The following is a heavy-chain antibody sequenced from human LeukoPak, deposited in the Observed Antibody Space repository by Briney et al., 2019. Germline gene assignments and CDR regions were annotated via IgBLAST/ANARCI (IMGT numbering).Heavy chain of an antibody. V-gene: IGHV1-69*13. CDR2: IIPIFGTA. CDR3: ARVAAGMRRGFDP. J-gene: IGHJ5*02. CDR1: GGTFSSYA. Sequence: ASVKVSCKASGGTFSSYAISWVRQASGQGLEWMGGIIPIFGTANYAQKFQGRVTITADESTSTAYMELSSLRSEDTAVYYCARVAAGMRRGFDPWGQGTLVTVSS. D-gene: IGHD6-13*01.